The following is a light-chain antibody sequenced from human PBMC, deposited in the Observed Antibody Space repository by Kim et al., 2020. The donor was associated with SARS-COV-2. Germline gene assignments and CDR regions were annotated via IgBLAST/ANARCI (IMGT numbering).Light chain of an antibody. CDR2: DNN. Sequence: GQKVPISCSGISSNIGNNYVSWYQQLPGTAPKLLIYDNNKRPSGIPDRFSGSKSGTSATLGITGLQTGDEADYYCGTWDSSLSAVVFGGGTQLTVL. V-gene: IGLV1-51*01. J-gene: IGLJ2*01. CDR3: GTWDSSLSAVV. CDR1: SSNIGNNY.